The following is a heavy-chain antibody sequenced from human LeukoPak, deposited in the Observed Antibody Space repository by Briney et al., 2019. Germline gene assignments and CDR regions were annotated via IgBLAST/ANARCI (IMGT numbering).Heavy chain of an antibody. V-gene: IGHV4-59*01. CDR3: ARDATIVGATWGAFDI. D-gene: IGHD1-26*01. Sequence: PSETLSLTCTVSGGSISSYYWSWIRQPPGKGLEWIGYIYYSGSTNYNPSLKSRVTISVDTSKNQFSLKLSSVTAADTAVYYCARDATIVGATWGAFDIWGQGTMVTVSS. CDR2: IYYSGST. CDR1: GGSISSYY. J-gene: IGHJ3*02.